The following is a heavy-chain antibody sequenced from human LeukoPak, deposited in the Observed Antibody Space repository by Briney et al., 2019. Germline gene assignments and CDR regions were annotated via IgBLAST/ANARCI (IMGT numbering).Heavy chain of an antibody. CDR3: ARIRAEDGYSIYFDH. CDR1: GFTLNGDA. J-gene: IGHJ4*02. V-gene: IGHV3-23*01. D-gene: IGHD5-24*01. CDR2: ISGSGGGT. Sequence: GGSLRLSCAASGFTLNGDAMSWVRQAPGKGLEWVSTISGSGGGTHNADSVKGRFTISRDNSRNALYLQMNSLRADDTAVYYCARIRAEDGYSIYFDHWGQGTLVTVSS.